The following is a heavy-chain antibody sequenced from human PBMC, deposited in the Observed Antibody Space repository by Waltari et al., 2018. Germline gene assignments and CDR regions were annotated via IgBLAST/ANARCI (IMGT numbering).Heavy chain of an antibody. D-gene: IGHD2-15*01. V-gene: IGHV3-49*04. CDR1: GFTFGDYA. Sequence: EVQLVESGGGLVQLGRSLRLSCTAPGFTFGDYAMSCVRRAPGKGLEWVGFIRSKAYGGTTEYAASVKGRFTISRDDSKSIAYLQMNSLKTEDTAVYYCTRKPLGGNPDYWGQGTLVTVSS. CDR2: IRSKAYGGTT. CDR3: TRKPLGGNPDY. J-gene: IGHJ4*02.